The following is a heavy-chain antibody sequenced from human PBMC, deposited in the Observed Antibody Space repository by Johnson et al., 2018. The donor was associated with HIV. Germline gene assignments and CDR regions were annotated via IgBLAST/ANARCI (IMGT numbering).Heavy chain of an antibody. J-gene: IGHJ3*02. D-gene: IGHD1-1*01. Sequence: VQLVESGGGLVQPGGSLRLSCAASGFTFSSYGMSWVRQAPGKGLDWVSGISWNGGSTGYADSVKGRFTISRDNAKNSLYLQMNSLRAEDTALYYCASNWNEGVPDAPPAFDIWGQGTMVTVSS. CDR1: GFTFSSYG. CDR3: ASNWNEGVPDAPPAFDI. CDR2: ISWNGGST. V-gene: IGHV3-20*04.